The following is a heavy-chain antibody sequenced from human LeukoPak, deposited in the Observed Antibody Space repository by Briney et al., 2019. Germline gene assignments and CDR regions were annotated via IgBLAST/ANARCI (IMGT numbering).Heavy chain of an antibody. Sequence: SETLSLTCTVSGGSISSYYWSWIRQPPGKGLEWIGYIYYSGSTNYNPSLKSRVTISADTSKNQFSLKLSSVTAADTAVYYCARRDLSYCSSTSCYRGRGYNWFDPWGQGTLVTVSS. V-gene: IGHV4-59*12. J-gene: IGHJ5*02. CDR2: IYYSGST. CDR1: GGSISSYY. D-gene: IGHD2-2*01. CDR3: ARRDLSYCSSTSCYRGRGYNWFDP.